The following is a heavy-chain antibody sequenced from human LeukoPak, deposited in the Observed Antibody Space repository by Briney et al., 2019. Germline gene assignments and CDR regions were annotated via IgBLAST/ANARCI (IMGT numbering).Heavy chain of an antibody. CDR3: ARHAGGAYDSLTRSRLYTPFDN. V-gene: IGHV4-59*08. D-gene: IGHD3-9*01. J-gene: IGHJ4*02. CDR2: ISYSGTT. CDR1: GGSISSYS. Sequence: PSETLSLTCTVSGGSISSYSWSWIRQPPGKGLEWIGYISYSGTTNYNPSLKSRVTISVDTSSKQLSLKLTSVTAADTAFYYCARHAGGAYDSLTRSRLYTPFDNWGQGTLVTVSS.